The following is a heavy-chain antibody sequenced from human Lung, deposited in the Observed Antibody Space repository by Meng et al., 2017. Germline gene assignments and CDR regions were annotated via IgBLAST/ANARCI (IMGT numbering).Heavy chain of an antibody. CDR3: ARSPTTMAHDFDY. CDR2: INHSGST. Sequence: QVQLPQVGAGLLKPSETLSLPGVVSGGSFSDYYWSGIRQPPGKGLEWIGEINHSGSTNYNPSLERRATISVATSQNNLSLKLSSVTAADSAVYYCARSPTTMAHDFDYWGQGTLVTVSS. V-gene: IGHV4-34*01. CDR1: GGSFSDYY. J-gene: IGHJ4*02. D-gene: IGHD4-11*01.